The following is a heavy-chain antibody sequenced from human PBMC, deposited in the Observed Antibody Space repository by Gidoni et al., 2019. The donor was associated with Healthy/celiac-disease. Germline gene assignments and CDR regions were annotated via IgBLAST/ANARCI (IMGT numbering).Heavy chain of an antibody. J-gene: IGHJ6*02. D-gene: IGHD5-12*01. CDR2: IKQDGSEK. CDR1: GFTFSSYW. Sequence: EVQLVESGGGLVQPGGSLRLSCDASGFTFSSYWMSWVRQAPGKGLEWVANIKQDGSEKYYVDSVKGRFTISRDNAKNSLYLQMNSLRAEDTAVYYCARVNDVATYYYYGMDVWGQGTTVTVSS. V-gene: IGHV3-7*01. CDR3: ARVNDVATYYYYGMDV.